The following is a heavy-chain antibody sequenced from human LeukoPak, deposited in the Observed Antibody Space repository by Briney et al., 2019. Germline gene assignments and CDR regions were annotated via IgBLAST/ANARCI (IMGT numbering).Heavy chain of an antibody. CDR1: GFTFSSYA. D-gene: IGHD3-10*01. CDR3: AKDHYVSGRFDAFDI. Sequence: GGSLRLSCAASGFTFSSYAMSWVRQAPGEGLEWVSSITTSGGSTYYADSVKGRFTISRDNAENTLYLQMNSLRAEDTAVYYCAKDHYVSGRFDAFDIWGQGTMVTVSS. V-gene: IGHV3-23*01. CDR2: ITTSGGST. J-gene: IGHJ3*02.